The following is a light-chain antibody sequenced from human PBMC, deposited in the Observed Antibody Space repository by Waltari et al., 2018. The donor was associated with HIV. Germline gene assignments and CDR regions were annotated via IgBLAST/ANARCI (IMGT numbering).Light chain of an antibody. Sequence: EIVLTQSPATLSLSPGERATLSCRASQSVNSYLAWYQQKPGQAHRLLIYDASDRATGTPARFSGSGSGTDFSLTISSLEPEDFAVYYCQQRSDWPLTFGGGTKVEI. CDR2: DAS. CDR1: QSVNSY. J-gene: IGKJ4*01. V-gene: IGKV3-11*01. CDR3: QQRSDWPLT.